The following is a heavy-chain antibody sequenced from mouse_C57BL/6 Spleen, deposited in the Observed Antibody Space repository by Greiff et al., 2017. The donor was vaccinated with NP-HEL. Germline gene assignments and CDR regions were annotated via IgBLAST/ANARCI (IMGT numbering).Heavy chain of an antibody. CDR3: ARENWAALDY. D-gene: IGHD4-1*01. J-gene: IGHJ2*01. V-gene: IGHV1-22*01. CDR2: INPNNGGT. CDR1: GYTFTDYN. Sequence: VQLQQSGPELVKPGASVKMSCKASGYTFTDYNMHWVKQSHGKSLEWIGYINPNNGGTSYNQKFKGKATLTVNKSSSTAYMELRSLTSEDSAVYSCARENWAALDYWGQGTTLTVSS.